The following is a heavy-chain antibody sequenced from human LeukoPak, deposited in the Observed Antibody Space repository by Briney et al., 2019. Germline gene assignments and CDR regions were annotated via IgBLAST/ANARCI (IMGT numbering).Heavy chain of an antibody. Sequence: SETLSLTCTVSGGSISGYYWSWIRQPAGKGLEWIGRIFSSGNTNYNPSLKSRVTMSVDTSKNQVSLELSSVTAADTAVYYCARVGYCSSTTCYIKAFDIWGQGTVVTVSS. CDR1: GGSISGYY. CDR3: ARVGYCSSTTCYIKAFDI. J-gene: IGHJ3*02. CDR2: IFSSGNT. V-gene: IGHV4-4*07. D-gene: IGHD2-2*02.